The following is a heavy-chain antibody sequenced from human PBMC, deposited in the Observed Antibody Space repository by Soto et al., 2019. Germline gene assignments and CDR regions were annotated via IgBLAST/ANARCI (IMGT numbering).Heavy chain of an antibody. CDR3: ARGGQQQGNWFDP. V-gene: IGHV4-31*03. J-gene: IGHJ5*02. Sequence: SETLSLTCTVSGGSISSGVYYWSWIRQHPGKGLEWIGYIYYSGSTYYNPSLKSRVTISVDTSKNQFSLKLSSVTAADTAVYYCARGGQQQGNWFDPWGQGTLVTVSS. CDR2: IYYSGST. CDR1: GGSISSGVYY. D-gene: IGHD6-13*01.